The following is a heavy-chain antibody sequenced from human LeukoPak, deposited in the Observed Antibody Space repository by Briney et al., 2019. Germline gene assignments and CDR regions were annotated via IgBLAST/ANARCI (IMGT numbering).Heavy chain of an antibody. Sequence: SETLSLTCTVSGGSLSSSSYYWGWLRQPPGQGLEWIVSIYYSGGTYYNPSLKSRVTISVDTSKNQFSLKMSSVTAADTAVYYCASTGRWVALKYYFDYWGQGTLVTVSS. CDR3: ASTGRWVALKYYFDY. CDR1: GGSLSSSSYY. V-gene: IGHV4-39*01. D-gene: IGHD1-14*01. CDR2: IYYSGGT. J-gene: IGHJ4*02.